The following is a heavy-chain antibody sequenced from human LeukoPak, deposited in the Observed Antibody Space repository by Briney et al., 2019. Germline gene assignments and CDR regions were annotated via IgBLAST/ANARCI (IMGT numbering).Heavy chain of an antibody. CDR3: ARGPLSIAAAAYYYYYGMDV. Sequence: SETLSPTCTVSGGSISSYYWSWIRQPPGKGLEWIGYIYHSGSTYYNPSLKSRVTISVDRSKNQFSLKLSSVTAADTAVYYCARGPLSIAAAAYYYYYGMDVWGQGTTVTVSS. J-gene: IGHJ6*02. V-gene: IGHV4-59*01. CDR2: IYHSGST. D-gene: IGHD6-13*01. CDR1: GGSISSYY.